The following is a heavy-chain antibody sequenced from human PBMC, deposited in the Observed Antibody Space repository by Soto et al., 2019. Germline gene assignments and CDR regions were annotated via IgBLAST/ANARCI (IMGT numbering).Heavy chain of an antibody. V-gene: IGHV3-23*01. CDR1: GFTFSSYA. D-gene: IGHD6-13*01. CDR2: ISGSGGST. J-gene: IGHJ4*02. CDR3: AKVSRPRYSSSGAFDY. Sequence: GGSLRLSCAASGFTFSSYAMSWVRQAPGKGLEWVSAISGSGGSTYYADSVKGRFTISRDNSKNTLYLQMNSLRAEDTAVYYCAKVSRPRYSSSGAFDYWGQGTLVTVSS.